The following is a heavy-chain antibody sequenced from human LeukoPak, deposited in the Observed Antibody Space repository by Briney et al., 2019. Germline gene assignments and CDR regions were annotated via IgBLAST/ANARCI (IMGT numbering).Heavy chain of an antibody. J-gene: IGHJ3*02. V-gene: IGHV1-2*02. CDR3: ARGVSYSSGRAPHDAFDI. D-gene: IGHD3-10*01. Sequence: ASVKVSCKASGYTFSDYYIHWVRQAPGQGLEWMGWINPNSGGSHSAQKFQGRVTMTRDTSISTAYMELSRLRSDDTAVYYCARGVSYSSGRAPHDAFDIWGQGTMVTVSS. CDR1: GYTFSDYY. CDR2: INPNSGGS.